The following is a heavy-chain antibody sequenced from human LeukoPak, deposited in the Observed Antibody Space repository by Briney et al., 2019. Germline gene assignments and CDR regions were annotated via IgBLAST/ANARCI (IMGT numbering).Heavy chain of an antibody. CDR2: ISSGGGTI. CDR1: GFTVSSNY. J-gene: IGHJ5*02. V-gene: IGHV3-11*04. Sequence: GGSLRLSCAASGFTVSSNYMSWVRQPPGKGLEWVSYISSGGGTIHYADSVKGRFTISRDNAKNSLYLQMNSLRAEDTALYYCARDVWFDPWGQGTLVTVSS. CDR3: ARDVWFDP.